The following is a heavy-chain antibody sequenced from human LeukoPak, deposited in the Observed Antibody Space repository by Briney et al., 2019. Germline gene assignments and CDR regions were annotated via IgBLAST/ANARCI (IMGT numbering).Heavy chain of an antibody. D-gene: IGHD3-16*01. Sequence: GGSLRLSCAASGFTFSSYSMNWVRQAPGKGLEWVSYISSSSSTIYYADSVKGRFTISRDNAKNSLYLQMNSLRAEDTAVYYCARDWGTYCDYWGQGTLVTVSS. CDR1: GFTFSSYS. V-gene: IGHV3-48*01. J-gene: IGHJ4*02. CDR2: ISSSSSTI. CDR3: ARDWGTYCDY.